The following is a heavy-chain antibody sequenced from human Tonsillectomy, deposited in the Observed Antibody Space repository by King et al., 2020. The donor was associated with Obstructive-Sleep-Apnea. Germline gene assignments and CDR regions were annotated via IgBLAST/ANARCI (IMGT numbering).Heavy chain of an antibody. CDR3: ARGRGAAAVNWFDP. Sequence: VQLQQWGAGLLRPSETLSLTCAVFGGSFSDYYWSWIRQPPGKGLEWIGEINHSGSTNYNPSLKSRLTISVDTSKNQFSLKLSSLTAADTAVYYCARGRGAAAVNWFDPWGQGTLVTVSS. V-gene: IGHV4-34*01. CDR2: INHSGST. CDR1: GGSFSDYY. J-gene: IGHJ5*02. D-gene: IGHD6-13*01.